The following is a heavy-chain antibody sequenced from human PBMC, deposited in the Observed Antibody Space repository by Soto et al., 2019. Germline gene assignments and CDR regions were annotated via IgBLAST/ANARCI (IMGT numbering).Heavy chain of an antibody. CDR1: GFAFQNHG. V-gene: IGHV3-20*01. CDR3: ARKPHWQYWYFDL. J-gene: IGHJ2*01. Sequence: EVQLVESGGSVIRPGGSLRLSCAASGFAFQNHGMAWVRQVPGKGLEWVAGISGSGVNAGYADSVKGRFTISRDNGDNSLYLEINNLEVEDTALYHCARKPHWQYWYFDLWGRGTLVTVSS. D-gene: IGHD1-1*01. CDR2: ISGSGVNA.